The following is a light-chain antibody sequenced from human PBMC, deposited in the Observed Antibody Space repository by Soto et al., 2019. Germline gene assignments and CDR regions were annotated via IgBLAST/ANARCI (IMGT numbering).Light chain of an antibody. CDR3: ETGDNSLDVLF. CDR2: GNN. V-gene: IGLV1-44*01. J-gene: IGLJ1*01. Sequence: QSVLTQPPSASGTPGQTITISCSGGSSNIGINTVSWYEHLPGTAPRLLIYGNNQRPSGVPDRFSGSKSGTSASLAISGLHSEEEAHYYCETGDNSLDVLFFGLGTKLPVL. CDR1: SSNIGINT.